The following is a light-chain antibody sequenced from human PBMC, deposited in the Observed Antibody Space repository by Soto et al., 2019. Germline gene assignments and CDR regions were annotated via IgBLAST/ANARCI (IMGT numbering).Light chain of an antibody. V-gene: IGKV1-5*01. J-gene: IGKJ1*01. Sequence: DFQMTQSPSTLSASVGDRVTITCRASQNIRSRLAWFQQKPGKAPKLLIYDASSLESEVPQMFSVRGSGTEFTLTISSLQTDDFSTYYCQQYHSYWTFGQGTKVDI. CDR3: QQYHSYWT. CDR2: DAS. CDR1: QNIRSR.